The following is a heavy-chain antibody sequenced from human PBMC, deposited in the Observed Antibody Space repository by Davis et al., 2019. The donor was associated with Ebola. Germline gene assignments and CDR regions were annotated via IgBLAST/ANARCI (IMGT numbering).Heavy chain of an antibody. CDR3: AEGGTNNFLGAN. D-gene: IGHD2-8*01. CDR1: GFTFSNYA. Sequence: PGGSLRLSCAASGFTFSNYAMSWVRQAPGGGLEWVSGISASGADIKYADSVRGRFSISRDDSKNTRYLQMDSLRAEDTAVFYCAEGGTNNFLGANWGQGTLVTVSS. V-gene: IGHV3-23*01. CDR2: ISASGADI. J-gene: IGHJ4*02.